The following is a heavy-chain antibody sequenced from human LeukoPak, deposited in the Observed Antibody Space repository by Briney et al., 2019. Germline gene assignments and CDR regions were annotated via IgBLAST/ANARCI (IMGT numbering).Heavy chain of an antibody. J-gene: IGHJ6*03. CDR2: ISGSDRST. D-gene: IGHD1/OR15-1a*01. CDR3: ARVPRTHWPHYYMDV. Sequence: GGTLRLSCAASGFTFSSYGMSWVRQAPGKGLEWVSGISGSDRSTYYTDSVKGRFTISRDNSKNTLYLRMNSLRSEDTAVYYCARVPRTHWPHYYMDVWGKGTTVTISS. CDR1: GFTFSSYG. V-gene: IGHV3-23*01.